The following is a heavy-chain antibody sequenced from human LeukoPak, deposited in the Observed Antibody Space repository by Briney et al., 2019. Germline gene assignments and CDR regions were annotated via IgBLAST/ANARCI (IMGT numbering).Heavy chain of an antibody. CDR2: INPNSGGT. Sequence: ASVKVSCKAPGYTFTGYYMHWVRQAPGQGLEWMGWINPNSGGTNYAQKFQGRVTMTRDTSISTAYMELSRLRSDDTAVYYCARVAVAGRGNWFDPWGQGTLVTVSS. CDR3: ARVAVAGRGNWFDP. CDR1: GYTFTGYY. V-gene: IGHV1-2*02. D-gene: IGHD6-19*01. J-gene: IGHJ5*02.